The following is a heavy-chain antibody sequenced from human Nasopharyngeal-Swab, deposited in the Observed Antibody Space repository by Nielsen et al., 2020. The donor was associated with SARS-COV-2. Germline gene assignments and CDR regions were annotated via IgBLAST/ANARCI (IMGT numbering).Heavy chain of an antibody. D-gene: IGHD3-3*01. CDR3: ARGHYDFWGSYYYYMDV. CDR1: GGSISSYY. V-gene: IGHV4-59*01. J-gene: IGHJ6*03. Sequence: GSLRLSCTVSGGSISSYYWSWIRQPPGKGLEWIGYIYYSGSTNYNPSLKSRVTISVDTSKNQFSLKLSSVTAADTAVYYCARGHYDFWGSYYYYMDVWGKGTTVTVSS. CDR2: IYYSGST.